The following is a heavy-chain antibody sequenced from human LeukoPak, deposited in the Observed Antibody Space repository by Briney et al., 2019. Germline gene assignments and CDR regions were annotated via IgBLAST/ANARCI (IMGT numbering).Heavy chain of an antibody. CDR3: AKDWSYGGNSWKYFGS. V-gene: IGHV3-9*01. D-gene: IGHD4-23*01. CDR1: GFTFDDYA. J-gene: IGHJ4*02. CDR2: ISWGSDSV. Sequence: GRSLRLSCAASGFTFDDYAMHWVRQAPGKGLEWVSGISWGSDSVDYADSVKGRFTISRDNAKNSLYLQMNSLRADDTALYYCAKDWSYGGNSWKYFGSWGQGILVTVSS.